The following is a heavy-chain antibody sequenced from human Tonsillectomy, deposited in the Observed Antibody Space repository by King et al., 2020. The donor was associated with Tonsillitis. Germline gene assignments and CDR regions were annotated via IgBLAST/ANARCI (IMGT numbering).Heavy chain of an antibody. D-gene: IGHD3-3*01. CDR1: GGSISSYY. CDR2: IYYRGRT. Sequence: VQLQESGPGLVKPSETLSLTCTVSGGSISSYYWSWIRQPPGKGLEWIGYIYYRGRTNYKPSLKSRVTIFVETSKNQFSLKLSSVTAADTAVYYCARNREHYDFWSGYYALIWFDPWGQGTLVTVSS. CDR3: ARNREHYDFWSGYYALIWFDP. V-gene: IGHV4-59*01. J-gene: IGHJ5*02.